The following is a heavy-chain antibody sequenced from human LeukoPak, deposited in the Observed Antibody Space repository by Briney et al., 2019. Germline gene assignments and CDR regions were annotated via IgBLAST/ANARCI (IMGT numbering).Heavy chain of an antibody. J-gene: IGHJ3*02. CDR2: IYYSGST. V-gene: IGHV4-59*01. CDR3: ARDYAGAFDI. CDR1: GGSISSYY. D-gene: IGHD2-2*01. Sequence: SETLSLTCTVSGGSISSYYWSWIRQPPGKGLEWIGYIYYSGSTNYNPSLKSRVTISVDTSKNQFSLKLSSVTAADTAMYYCARDYAGAFDIWGQGTMVTVSS.